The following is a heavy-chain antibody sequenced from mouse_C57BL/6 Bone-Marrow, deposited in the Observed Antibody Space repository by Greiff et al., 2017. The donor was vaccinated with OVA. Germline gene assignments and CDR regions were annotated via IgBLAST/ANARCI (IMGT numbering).Heavy chain of an antibody. CDR2: ISDGGSYT. V-gene: IGHV5-4*01. D-gene: IGHD1-1*01. J-gene: IGHJ3*01. CDR3: ARDRDYYGSSAWFAY. CDR1: GFTFSSYA. Sequence: EVKLMESGGGLVKPGGSLKLSCAASGFTFSSYAMSWVRQTPEKRLEWVATISDGGSYTYYPDNVKGRFTISRDNAKNNLYLQMSHLKSEDTARYNCARDRDYYGSSAWFAYWGQGTLVTVSA.